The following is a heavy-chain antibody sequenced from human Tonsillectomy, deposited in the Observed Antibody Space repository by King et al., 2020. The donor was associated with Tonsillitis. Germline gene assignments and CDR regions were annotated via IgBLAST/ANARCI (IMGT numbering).Heavy chain of an antibody. V-gene: IGHV3-30-3*01. CDR2: ISSDGSNN. J-gene: IGHJ4*02. CDR1: GFTFSSNA. Sequence: VQLVESGGGVVQPGRSLRLSCAASGFTFSSNAIHWIRQAPGQGLECVAIISSDGSNNFYADSVKGRFPISRDNSNNTLYLQMNSLRPDDTAVYYCARDPGPTGHYYFDYWGQGTLVTVAS. CDR3: ARDPGPTGHYYFDY.